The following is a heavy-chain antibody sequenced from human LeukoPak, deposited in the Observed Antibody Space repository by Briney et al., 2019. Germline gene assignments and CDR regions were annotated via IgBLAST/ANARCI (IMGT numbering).Heavy chain of an antibody. CDR2: INPNSGGT. CDR3: ARARIGKAVDY. Sequence: GASVKVSCKASGHTFTGYYMHWVRQAPGQGLEWMGWINPNSGGTNYAQKFQGRVTMTRDTSISTAFMELSRLRSDDTAVYYCARARIGKAVDYWGQGTLVTVSS. CDR1: GHTFTGYY. V-gene: IGHV1-2*02. J-gene: IGHJ4*02. D-gene: IGHD6-13*01.